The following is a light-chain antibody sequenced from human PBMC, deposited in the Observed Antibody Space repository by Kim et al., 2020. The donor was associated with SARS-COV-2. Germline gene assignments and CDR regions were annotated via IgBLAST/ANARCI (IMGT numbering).Light chain of an antibody. J-gene: IGKJ1*01. CDR1: QGISSY. V-gene: IGKV1-8*01. CDR2: AAS. CDR3: QQYYSYPRT. Sequence: ASTGDRVTITCRASQGISSYLAWYQQKPGKAPKLLIYAASTLQSGVPSRFSGSGSGTECTLTISCLQSEDFATYHCQQYYSYPRTFGQGTKVDIK.